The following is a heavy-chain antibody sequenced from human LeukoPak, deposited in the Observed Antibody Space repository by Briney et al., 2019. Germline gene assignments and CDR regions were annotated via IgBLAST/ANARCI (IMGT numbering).Heavy chain of an antibody. D-gene: IGHD3-3*01. Sequence: GGSLRLSCAASGFNFNGYTMSWVRQAPGKGLEWVSSITSTSNYIYYADSVRGRFTVSRDNSKHTMSLQMNTLRAEDTAVYYCARGITAFGVPGATYYFDYWGQGTLVTVSS. CDR3: ARGITAFGVPGATYYFDY. J-gene: IGHJ4*02. CDR1: GFNFNGYT. V-gene: IGHV3-21*04. CDR2: ITSTSNYI.